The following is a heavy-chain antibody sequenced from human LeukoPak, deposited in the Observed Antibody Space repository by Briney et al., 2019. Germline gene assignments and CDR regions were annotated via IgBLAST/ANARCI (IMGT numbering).Heavy chain of an antibody. D-gene: IGHD3-22*01. CDR1: GGSFSGYY. CDR2: IYYSGST. Sequence: SETLSLTCAVYGGSFSGYYWSWIRQPPGKGLEWIGYIYYSGSTNYNPSLKSRVTISVDTSKNQFSLKLSSVTAADTAVYYCARDSDSSGYYGDYFDYWGQGTLVTVSS. V-gene: IGHV4-59*01. J-gene: IGHJ4*02. CDR3: ARDSDSSGYYGDYFDY.